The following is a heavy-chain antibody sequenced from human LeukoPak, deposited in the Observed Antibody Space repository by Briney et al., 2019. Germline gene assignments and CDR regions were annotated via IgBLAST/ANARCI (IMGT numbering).Heavy chain of an antibody. CDR1: GFTFSSYW. CDR2: IKQDGSEK. Sequence: GGSLRLSCAASGFTFSSYWMSWVRQAPGKGLEWVANIKQDGSEKYYVDSVKGRFTISRDNAKNPLYLQMNSLRAEDTAVYYCASSVDYKGGNWFDPWGQGTLVTVSS. CDR3: ASSVDYKGGNWFDP. J-gene: IGHJ5*02. D-gene: IGHD4-11*01. V-gene: IGHV3-7*01.